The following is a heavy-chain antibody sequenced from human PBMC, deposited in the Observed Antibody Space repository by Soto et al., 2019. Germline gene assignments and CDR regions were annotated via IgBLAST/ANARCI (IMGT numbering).Heavy chain of an antibody. J-gene: IGHJ6*02. CDR1: GYSFTSYW. Sequence: PGESLQISFKGSGYSFTSYWISWVRQMPGKGLEWMGRIDPSDSYTNYSPSFQGHVTIIRDTSADTAYMEVSSLRSEDTAVYYCARSEETYNDVLTGMDLYYYYFGMDVWGQGTTVTVSS. V-gene: IGHV5-10-1*01. CDR2: IDPSDSYT. CDR3: ARSEETYNDVLTGMDLYYYYFGMDV. D-gene: IGHD3-9*01.